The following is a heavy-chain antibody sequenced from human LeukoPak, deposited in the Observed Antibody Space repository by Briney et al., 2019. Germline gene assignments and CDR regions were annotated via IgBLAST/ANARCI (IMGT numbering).Heavy chain of an antibody. Sequence: SETLSLTCAVYGGSFSGYYWSWIRQPPGKGLEWIGEINHSGSTNYNPSLKSRVTISVDTSNNQFSLKLSSVTAADTAMYYCARSAGDVLLWFGEPPDYWGQGTLVTVSS. CDR3: ARSAGDVLLWFGEPPDY. V-gene: IGHV4-34*01. D-gene: IGHD3-10*01. CDR2: INHSGST. J-gene: IGHJ4*02. CDR1: GGSFSGYY.